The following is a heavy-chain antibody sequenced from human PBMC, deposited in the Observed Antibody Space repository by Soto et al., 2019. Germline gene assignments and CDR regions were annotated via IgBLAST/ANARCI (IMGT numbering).Heavy chain of an antibody. CDR3: ARDPGDTAAGTENWFDP. CDR1: GGTFSSYT. Sequence: GASVKVSCKASGGTFSSYTISWVRQAPGQGLEWMGRIIPILGIANYAQKFQGRVTITADKSTSTAYMELSSLRSEDTAVYYCARDPGDTAAGTENWFDPWGQGTLVTSPQ. CDR2: IIPILGIA. J-gene: IGHJ5*02. V-gene: IGHV1-69*04. D-gene: IGHD6-13*01.